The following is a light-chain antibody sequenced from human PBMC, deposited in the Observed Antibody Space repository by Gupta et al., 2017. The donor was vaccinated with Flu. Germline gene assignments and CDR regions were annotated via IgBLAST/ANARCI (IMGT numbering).Light chain of an antibody. CDR2: GSS. V-gene: IGKV1-33*01. J-gene: IGKJ4*01. CDR3: QQYDHLPLT. CDR1: HDITNY. Sequence: DVQMTQSPSSLSAALGDSVTITCQASHDITNYLNWYQQRPGKAPKLLIYGSSNLETGVPSRFSGSGSGTHFTFTISGLQPEDIATYYCQQYDHLPLTFGGGTKVEIK.